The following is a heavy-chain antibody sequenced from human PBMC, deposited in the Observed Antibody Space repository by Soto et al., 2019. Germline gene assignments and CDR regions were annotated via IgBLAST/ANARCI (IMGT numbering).Heavy chain of an antibody. Sequence: PSETLSLTCTVSGGSISSGDYYWSWIRQPPGKGLEWIGYIYYSGSTNYNPSLKSRVTISVDTSKNQFSLKLSSVTAADTAVYYCARGALTTYFDYWGQGTLVTVSS. V-gene: IGHV4-61*08. J-gene: IGHJ4*02. CDR2: IYYSGST. CDR3: ARGALTTYFDY. CDR1: GGSISSGDYY.